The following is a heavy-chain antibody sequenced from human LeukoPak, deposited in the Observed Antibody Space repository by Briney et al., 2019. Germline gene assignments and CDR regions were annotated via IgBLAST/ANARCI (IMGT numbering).Heavy chain of an antibody. J-gene: IGHJ6*02. CDR1: GFTFSSYA. CDR2: VSGSGSST. CDR3: AKAQRTIRQYFYDGMDV. Sequence: GGSLRLSCAASGFTFSSYAMSWVRQAPGKGLEWVSVVSGSGSSTYYADPVKGRFTISRDNSKNTLYLQMDSLRAENTAVYFCAKAQRTIRQYFYDGMDVWGQGATVTVSS. D-gene: IGHD3-9*01. V-gene: IGHV3-23*01.